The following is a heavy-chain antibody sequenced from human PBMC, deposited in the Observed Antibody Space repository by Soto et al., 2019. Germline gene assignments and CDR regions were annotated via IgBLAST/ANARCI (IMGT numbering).Heavy chain of an antibody. CDR3: ARDKGGSGNYYYGMDV. D-gene: IGHD3-10*01. J-gene: IGHJ6*02. CDR2: ISYDGSNK. Sequence: GGSLRLSCAASGFTFSSYAMHWVRQAPGKGLEWVAVISYDGSNKYYADSVKGRFTISRDNSKNTLYLQMNSLRAEDTAVYYCARDKGGSGNYYYGMDVWGQRTTVTVSS. V-gene: IGHV3-30-3*01. CDR1: GFTFSSYA.